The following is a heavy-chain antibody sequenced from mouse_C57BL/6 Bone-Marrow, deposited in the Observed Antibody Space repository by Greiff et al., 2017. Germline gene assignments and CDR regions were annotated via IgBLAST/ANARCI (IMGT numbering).Heavy chain of an antibody. Sequence: EVQLVESGGGLVQPGGSLSLSCAASGFTFTDYYMSWVRQPPGKALEWLGFIRNKANGYTTEYSASVKGRFTISRDNSQSILYLQMNALRAEDSATYYCARPPFYYGSSYAMDYWGQGTSVTVSS. CDR1: GFTFTDYY. V-gene: IGHV7-3*01. CDR3: ARPPFYYGSSYAMDY. CDR2: IRNKANGYTT. D-gene: IGHD1-1*01. J-gene: IGHJ4*01.